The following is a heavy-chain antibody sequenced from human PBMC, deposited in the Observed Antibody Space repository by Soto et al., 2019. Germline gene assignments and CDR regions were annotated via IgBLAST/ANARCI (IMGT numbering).Heavy chain of an antibody. CDR2: ITGSGTST. J-gene: IGHJ6*02. V-gene: IGHV3-23*01. CDR1: GFTFSGYA. Sequence: PEGSLRLSWAASGFTFSGYAMTWVRQAPGKGLEWVSSITGSGTSTYYADSVKGRFIISRDNSKNTVSLQMNSLRADDTAVYYCGKSPDFYYYIMDVWGQGTKVTVSS. CDR3: GKSPDFYYYIMDV.